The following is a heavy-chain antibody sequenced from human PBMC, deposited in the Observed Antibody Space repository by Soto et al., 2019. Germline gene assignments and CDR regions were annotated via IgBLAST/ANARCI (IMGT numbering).Heavy chain of an antibody. Sequence: PGGSLRLFCAASGFTFSSYAMSWVRQAPGKGLEWVSAISGSGGSTYYADSVKGRFTISRDNSKNTLYLQMNSLRAEDTAVYYCAKERRRYNWNYEEYYHYGMDVWGQGTTVTVSS. CDR3: AKERRRYNWNYEEYYHYGMDV. V-gene: IGHV3-23*01. J-gene: IGHJ6*02. D-gene: IGHD1-7*01. CDR1: GFTFSSYA. CDR2: ISGSGGST.